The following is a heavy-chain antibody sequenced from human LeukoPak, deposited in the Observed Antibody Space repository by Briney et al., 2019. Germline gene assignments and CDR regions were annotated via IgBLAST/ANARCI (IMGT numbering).Heavy chain of an antibody. CDR2: INPNSGGT. J-gene: IGHJ4*02. Sequence: ASVKVSCKASGYTFTSYDINWVRQATGQGLEWMGWINPNSGGTNYAQKFQGRVTMTRDTSISTAYMELSRLRSDDTAVYYCASGPLGSSLPDYWGQGTLVTVSS. CDR1: GYTFTSYD. CDR3: ASGPLGSSLPDY. V-gene: IGHV1-2*02. D-gene: IGHD6-6*01.